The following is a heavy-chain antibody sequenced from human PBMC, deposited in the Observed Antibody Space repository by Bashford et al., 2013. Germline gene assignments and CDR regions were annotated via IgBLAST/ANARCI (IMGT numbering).Heavy chain of an antibody. J-gene: IGHJ5*02. CDR1: GFTFSSYS. CDR2: ISGSSSYI. V-gene: IGHV3-21*01. Sequence: GSLRLSCAASGFTFSSYSMNWVRQAPGKGLEWVSSISGSSSYIYYADSVKGRFTISRDNAKNSLYLHMNSLRAEDTAVYYCARGGYCTGGSCYSNWFDPWGQGTLVTVSS. CDR3: ARGGYCTGGSCYSNWFDP. D-gene: IGHD2-8*02.